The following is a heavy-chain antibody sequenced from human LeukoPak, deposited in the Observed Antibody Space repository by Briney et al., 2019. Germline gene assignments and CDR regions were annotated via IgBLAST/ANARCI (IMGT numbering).Heavy chain of an antibody. CDR3: ATSPRTYYDILTGYYNGRYFQH. D-gene: IGHD3-9*01. CDR2: IYYSGST. Sequence: SETLSLTCTVSGGSISSYYWSWIRQPPGKGLEWIGYIYYSGSTNYNPSLKSRVTISVDTSKNQFSLKLSSVTAADTAVYYCATSPRTYYDILTGYYNGRYFQHWGQSTLVTVSS. CDR1: GGSISSYY. V-gene: IGHV4-59*08. J-gene: IGHJ1*01.